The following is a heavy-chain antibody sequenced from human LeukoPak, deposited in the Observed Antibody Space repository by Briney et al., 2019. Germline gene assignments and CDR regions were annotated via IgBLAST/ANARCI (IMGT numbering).Heavy chain of an antibody. Sequence: GGSLRLSCAASGFAFSSFAMHWVRQAPGKGLEWVSLISYDGITEDYSDSVKGRFTISRDNFKNTLFLQMNSLRDEDTAVYYCHLGGLSSAFDIWGQGTMVTVSS. V-gene: IGHV3-30*04. CDR2: ISYDGITE. CDR3: HLGGLSSAFDI. J-gene: IGHJ3*02. D-gene: IGHD3-10*01. CDR1: GFAFSSFA.